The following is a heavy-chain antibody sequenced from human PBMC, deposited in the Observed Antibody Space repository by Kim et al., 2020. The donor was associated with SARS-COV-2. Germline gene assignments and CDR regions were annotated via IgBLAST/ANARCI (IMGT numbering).Heavy chain of an antibody. CDR3: ARTSGGYGRDYYYYGMDV. D-gene: IGHD1-1*01. V-gene: IGHV4-39*01. Sequence: SETLSLTCTVSGGSISSSSYYWGWIRQPPGKGLEWIGSIYYSGSTYYNPSLKSRVTISVDTSKNQFSLKLSSVTAADTAEYYCARTSGGYGRDYYYYGMDVLGQGTTVTVSS. J-gene: IGHJ6*02. CDR2: IYYSGST. CDR1: GGSISSSSYY.